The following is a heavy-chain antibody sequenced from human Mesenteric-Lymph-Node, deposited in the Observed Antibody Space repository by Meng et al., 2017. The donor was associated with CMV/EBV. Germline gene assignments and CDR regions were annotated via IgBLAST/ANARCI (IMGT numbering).Heavy chain of an antibody. Sequence: ASVKVSCKASGYTFTSYYMNWVRQAPGQGLEWMGWISAYNGNTKYAQNLQGRVTMTTDTSTSTAYMELRSLRSDDTAVYYCAREGGNPLHYGMDVWGQGTTVTVSS. J-gene: IGHJ6*02. CDR1: GYTFTSYY. V-gene: IGHV1-18*04. CDR3: AREGGNPLHYGMDV. D-gene: IGHD4-23*01. CDR2: ISAYNGNT.